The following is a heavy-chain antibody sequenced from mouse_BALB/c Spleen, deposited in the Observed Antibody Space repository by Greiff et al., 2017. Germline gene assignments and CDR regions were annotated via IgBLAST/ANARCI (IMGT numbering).Heavy chain of an antibody. CDR3: ARWATARYFDV. D-gene: IGHD1-2*01. CDR1: GYTFTSYW. V-gene: IGHV1-87*01. J-gene: IGHJ1*01. Sequence: VMLVESGAELARPGASVKLSCKASGYTFTSYWMQWVKQRPGQGLEWIGAIYPGDGDTRYTQKFKGKATLTADKSSSTAYMQLSSLASEDSAVYYCARWATARYFDVWGAGTTVTVSS. CDR2: IYPGDGDT.